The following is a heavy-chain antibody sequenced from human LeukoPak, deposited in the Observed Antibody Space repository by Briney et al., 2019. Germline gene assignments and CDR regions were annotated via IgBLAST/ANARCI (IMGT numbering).Heavy chain of an antibody. D-gene: IGHD2-15*01. Sequence: GGSLRLSCGASGFLFDDHDMHWVRQAPGKGLEWVAVISYDGSNKYYADSVKGRFTISRDNSNNTLFLQMNSLRAEDTAVYYCARDEVWGTPDYWGQGTLVTVSS. J-gene: IGHJ4*02. CDR3: ARDEVWGTPDY. CDR2: ISYDGSNK. V-gene: IGHV3-30*19. CDR1: GFLFDDHD.